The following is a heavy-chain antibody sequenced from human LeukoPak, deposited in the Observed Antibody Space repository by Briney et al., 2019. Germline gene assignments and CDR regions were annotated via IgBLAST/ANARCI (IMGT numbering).Heavy chain of an antibody. CDR1: GFTFSSYA. D-gene: IGHD6-13*01. Sequence: PGGSLRLSCAASGFTFSSYAMSWVRQAPGKGLEWVSAISGSGGSTYYADSVKGRFTISRDNSKNTLYLQMNSLRAEDTAVYYCAKDPLPSMRQQLVRYNWFDPWGQGTLVTVSS. V-gene: IGHV3-23*01. CDR3: AKDPLPSMRQQLVRYNWFDP. CDR2: ISGSGGST. J-gene: IGHJ5*02.